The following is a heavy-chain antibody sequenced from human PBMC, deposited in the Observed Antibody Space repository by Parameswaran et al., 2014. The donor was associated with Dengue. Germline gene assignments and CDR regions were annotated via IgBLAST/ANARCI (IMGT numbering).Heavy chain of an antibody. Sequence: VRQMPGKGLEWVGRIKSKTDGGTTDYAAPVKGRFTISRDDSKNTLYLQMDSLKTDDTAVYYCTTLSPVNAFDIWGQGTLVTVSS. D-gene: IGHD3-10*01. CDR2: IKSKTDGGTT. V-gene: IGHV3-15*01. J-gene: IGHJ3*02. CDR3: TTLSPVNAFDI.